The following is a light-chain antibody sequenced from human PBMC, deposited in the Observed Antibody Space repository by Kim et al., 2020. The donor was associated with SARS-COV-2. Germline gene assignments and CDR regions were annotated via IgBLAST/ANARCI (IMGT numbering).Light chain of an antibody. J-gene: IGKJ5*01. Sequence: CPGERATLSCRASQSVRTKLAWYQQKPGQAPRLLIYGASTRATGIPARFSGSGSGTDFTLTISSLQSEDFAVYFCQQYDNWPPITFGQGTRLEIK. CDR2: GAS. CDR1: QSVRTK. V-gene: IGKV3D-15*01. CDR3: QQYDNWPPIT.